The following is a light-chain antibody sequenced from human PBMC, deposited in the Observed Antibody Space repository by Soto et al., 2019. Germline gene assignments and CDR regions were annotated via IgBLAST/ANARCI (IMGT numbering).Light chain of an antibody. J-gene: IGLJ1*01. Sequence: QSALTQPASVSGSPGQSITISCTGTSSDVGSYNLVSWYQQHPGKAPKLMIYEGSKRPSGVPNRFSGSKSGNTASLTISGLQAEDGAEYYCCSYAGSYYLFCTGT. CDR2: EGS. CDR1: SSDVGSYNL. V-gene: IGLV2-23*01. CDR3: CSYAGSYYL.